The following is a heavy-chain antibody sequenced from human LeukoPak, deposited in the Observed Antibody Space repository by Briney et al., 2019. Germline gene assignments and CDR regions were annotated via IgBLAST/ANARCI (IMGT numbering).Heavy chain of an antibody. Sequence: PSETLSLTCTVSGGSISGYYWSWIRQPPGKGLEWIGEINHSGSTNYNPSLKSRVTISVDTSKNQFSLRLSSVTAADTAVYYCARGLPGLVISYYDYWGQGTLVTVSS. CDR2: INHSGST. V-gene: IGHV4-34*01. D-gene: IGHD3/OR15-3a*01. CDR3: ARGLPGLVISYYDY. J-gene: IGHJ4*02. CDR1: GGSISGYY.